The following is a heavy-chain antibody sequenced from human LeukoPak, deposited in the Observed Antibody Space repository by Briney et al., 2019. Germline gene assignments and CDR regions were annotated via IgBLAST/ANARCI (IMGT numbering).Heavy chain of an antibody. CDR2: ITNDGSST. CDR3: ARDGLGMDV. D-gene: IGHD2-2*03. CDR1: GLTFSSHW. Sequence: GGSLRLSCAASGLTFSSHWMHWVRQAPGKGLVWVSRITNDGSSTTYADSVKGRFTISRDNAKNTLYLQMNSLRAEDTAVYYCARDGLGMDVWGQGTTVTVSS. J-gene: IGHJ6*02. V-gene: IGHV3-74*01.